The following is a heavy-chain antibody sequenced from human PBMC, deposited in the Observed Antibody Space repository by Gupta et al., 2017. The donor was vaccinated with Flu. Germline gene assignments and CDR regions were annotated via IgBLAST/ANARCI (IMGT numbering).Heavy chain of an antibody. J-gene: IGHJ4*02. Sequence: GWIRQAPGKGLEWIGSVYFTTTTHYNPSLKTRVSISIDTSKNQFSLRLHSVTAADTAVYYCARQHNWDDGDYWSQGPLVTVSS. CDR2: VYFTTTT. V-gene: IGHV4-39*01. D-gene: IGHD1-20*01. CDR3: ARQHNWDDGDY.